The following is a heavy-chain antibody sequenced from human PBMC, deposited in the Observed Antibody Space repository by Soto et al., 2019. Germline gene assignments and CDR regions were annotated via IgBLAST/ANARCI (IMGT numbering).Heavy chain of an antibody. CDR2: IYYSGST. CDR3: ARSEGYRYGMDV. Sequence: PSETLSLTCTVSGGSISSYYWSWIRQPPGKGLEWIGYIYYSGSTNYNPSLKSRVTISVDTSKNQFSLKLSSVTAADTAVYYCARSEGYRYGMDVWGQGTTVTV. CDR1: GGSISSYY. J-gene: IGHJ6*02. V-gene: IGHV4-59*01. D-gene: IGHD2-15*01.